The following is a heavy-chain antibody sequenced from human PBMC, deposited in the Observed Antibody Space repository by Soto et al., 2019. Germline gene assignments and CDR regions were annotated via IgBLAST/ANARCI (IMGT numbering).Heavy chain of an antibody. Sequence: QVQLVQSGAEVKKPGASVKVSCKASGYTFTTYGMSWVRQAPGRGLDWMGWISTYNGNTKYAERLQGRVTMTTDTTTSTAYMELRSLRSDDTAVYYCARGPTDYYDNSGNYFLDYWGQGTLVTVSS. CDR1: GYTFTTYG. J-gene: IGHJ4*02. CDR3: ARGPTDYYDNSGNYFLDY. D-gene: IGHD3-22*01. CDR2: ISTYNGNT. V-gene: IGHV1-18*01.